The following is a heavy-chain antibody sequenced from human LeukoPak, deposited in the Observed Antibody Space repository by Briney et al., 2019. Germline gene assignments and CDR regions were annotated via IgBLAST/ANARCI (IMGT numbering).Heavy chain of an antibody. V-gene: IGHV4-39*07. J-gene: IGHJ6*02. CDR3: ARDGLTYYYDSSGYYLFFGMDV. CDR2: IYYSGST. CDR1: GGSISSSSYY. D-gene: IGHD3-22*01. Sequence: SETLSLTCTVSGGSISSSSYYWGWIRQPPGKGLEWIGSIYYSGSTYYNPSLKSRVTISVDTSKNQFSLKLSSVTAADTAVYYCARDGLTYYYDSSGYYLFFGMDVWGQGTTVTVSS.